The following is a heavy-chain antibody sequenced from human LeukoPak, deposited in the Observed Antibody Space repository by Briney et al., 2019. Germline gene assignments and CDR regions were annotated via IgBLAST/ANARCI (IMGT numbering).Heavy chain of an antibody. J-gene: IGHJ3*02. D-gene: IGHD2-2*01. Sequence: GGSLRLSCAASGFTFIHYYMGGVRQAPGKGLDGASYIISSGSPIYSADSVKGRFTISRDNARNSLYLQMNSLRAEDTAVYYCARAINDAFDIWGQGTMVTISS. CDR3: ARAINDAFDI. CDR2: IISSGSPI. V-gene: IGHV3-11*04. CDR1: GFTFIHYY.